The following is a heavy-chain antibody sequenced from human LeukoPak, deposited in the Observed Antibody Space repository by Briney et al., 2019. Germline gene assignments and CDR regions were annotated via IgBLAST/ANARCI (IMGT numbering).Heavy chain of an antibody. CDR2: INSDGSST. J-gene: IGHJ4*02. V-gene: IGHV3-74*01. CDR1: GFTFSSYW. Sequence: GGSLRLSCAASGFTFSSYWMHWVRQAPGKGLVWVSRINSDGSSTSYADSVKGRFTISRDNSKNTLYLQMNSLRAEDTAVYYCAKAVLGAGAPVDCWGQGTLVTVSS. D-gene: IGHD3-10*01. CDR3: AKAVLGAGAPVDC.